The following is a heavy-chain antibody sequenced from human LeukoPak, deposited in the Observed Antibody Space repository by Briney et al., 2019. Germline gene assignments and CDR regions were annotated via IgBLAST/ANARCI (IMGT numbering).Heavy chain of an antibody. CDR1: GYTFTGYY. CDR2: ISPNSGGT. D-gene: IGHD3-10*01. V-gene: IGHV1-2*02. Sequence: ASVKVSCKASGYTFTGYYMHRVRQAPGQGLEWMGWISPNSGGTNYAQKFQGRVTMTRDTSISTAYMELGRLRSDDTAVYYCARSGAYGSGSYLSYWGQGTLVTVSS. CDR3: ARSGAYGSGSYLSY. J-gene: IGHJ4*02.